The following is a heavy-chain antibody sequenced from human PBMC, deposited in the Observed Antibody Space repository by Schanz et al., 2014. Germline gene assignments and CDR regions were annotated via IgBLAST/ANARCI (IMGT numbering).Heavy chain of an antibody. V-gene: IGHV1-69*02. D-gene: IGHD6-19*01. J-gene: IGHJ3*02. CDR2: IIPILGIT. CDR3: ARGLGDERWLDLNEAFDI. CDR1: GGTFSSYT. Sequence: QVQLVQSGAEVMKPGSSVKVSCKASGGTFSSYTINWVRQAPGQGLEWMGRIIPILGITNVAQTFQDRVTIAADKSTSTDYMELSSLRSEDTAVYYCARGLGDERWLDLNEAFDIWGQGTIVTVSS.